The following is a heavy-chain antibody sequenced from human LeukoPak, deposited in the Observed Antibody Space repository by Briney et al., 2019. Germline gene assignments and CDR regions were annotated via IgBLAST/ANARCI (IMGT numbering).Heavy chain of an antibody. J-gene: IGHJ4*02. CDR2: INSDGSYT. CDR3: ARGSSGWYGVDY. V-gene: IGHV3-74*01. CDR1: GFTFSSYW. Sequence: PGGSLRLSCAASGFTFSSYWMNWVRQAPGKGLVWVSRINSDGSYTSYADSVKGRFTISRDNANNMVYLQMSSLRAEDTAVYYCARGSSGWYGVDYWGQGTLVTVSS. D-gene: IGHD6-19*01.